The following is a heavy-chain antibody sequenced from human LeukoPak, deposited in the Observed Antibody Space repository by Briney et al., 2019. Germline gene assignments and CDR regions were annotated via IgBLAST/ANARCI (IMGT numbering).Heavy chain of an antibody. D-gene: IGHD2-2*01. V-gene: IGHV3-7*01. Sequence: GGSLRLCCAASGFTVRSYWMSWVRQAQGKGLEWVANIKQDGSEKYYVDSVKGRFTISRDNAKNSLYLQMNSLRAEDTAVYYCARYPAFDYWGQGTLVTVSS. CDR2: IKQDGSEK. CDR3: ARYPAFDY. CDR1: GFTVRSYW. J-gene: IGHJ4*02.